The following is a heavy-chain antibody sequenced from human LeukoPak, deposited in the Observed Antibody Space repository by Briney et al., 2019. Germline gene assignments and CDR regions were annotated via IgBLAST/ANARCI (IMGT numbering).Heavy chain of an antibody. CDR1: GGSFSGYY. CDR3: ARLRVTMVRGVRVYYMDV. CDR2: INHSGST. D-gene: IGHD3-10*01. J-gene: IGHJ6*03. Sequence: SETLSLTCAVYGGSFSGYYRSWIRQPPGKGLEWIGEINHSGSTNYNPSLKSRVTISVDTSKNQFSLKLSSVTAADTAVYYCARLRVTMVRGVRVYYMDVWGKGTTVTISS. V-gene: IGHV4-34*01.